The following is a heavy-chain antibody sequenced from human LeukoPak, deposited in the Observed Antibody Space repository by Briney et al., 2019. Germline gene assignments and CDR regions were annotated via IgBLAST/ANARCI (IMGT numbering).Heavy chain of an antibody. J-gene: IGHJ4*02. CDR1: GYSISSGYY. Sequence: KPSETLSLTCTVSGYSISSGYYWGWIRQPPGKGLEWIGSIYHSGSTNYNPSLKSRVTISVDTSKNQFSLKLSSVTAADTAVYYCARDPIAARPGFDYWGQGTLVTVSS. V-gene: IGHV4-38-2*02. D-gene: IGHD6-6*01. CDR2: IYHSGST. CDR3: ARDPIAARPGFDY.